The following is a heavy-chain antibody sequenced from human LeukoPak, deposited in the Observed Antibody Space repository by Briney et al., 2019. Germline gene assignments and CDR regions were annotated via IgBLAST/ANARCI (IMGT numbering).Heavy chain of an antibody. CDR3: ARSRGYSYGYQNGDLDY. D-gene: IGHD5-18*01. V-gene: IGHV1-8*03. J-gene: IGHJ4*02. CDR2: MKTNSGNT. Sequence: AGSVRVSCEASGYTFTSYDINWVRQAPGQGLERMGWMKTNSGNTAYAQKFEGRVTITRNTSISTAYMELSSLRSEDTAVYYCARSRGYSYGYQNGDLDYGGQGTLVTVSS. CDR1: GYTFTSYD.